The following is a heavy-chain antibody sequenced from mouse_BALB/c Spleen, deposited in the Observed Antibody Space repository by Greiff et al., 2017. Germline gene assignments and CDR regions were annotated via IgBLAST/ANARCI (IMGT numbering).Heavy chain of an antibody. CDR2: ISSGGGST. Sequence: EVQGVESGGGLVKPGGSLKLSCAASGFAFSSYDMSWVRQTPEKRLEWVAYISSGGGSTYYPDTVKGRFTISRDNAKNTLYLQMSSLKSEDTAMYYCARQLGPYYFDYWGQGTTLTVSS. J-gene: IGHJ2*01. CDR3: ARQLGPYYFDY. V-gene: IGHV5-12-1*01. D-gene: IGHD3-1*01. CDR1: GFAFSSYD.